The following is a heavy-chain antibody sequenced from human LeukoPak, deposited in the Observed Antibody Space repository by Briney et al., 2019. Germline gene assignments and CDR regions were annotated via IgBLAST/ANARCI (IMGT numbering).Heavy chain of an antibody. CDR3: ARGSRSYDILTAHDAFDV. V-gene: IGHV3-11*04. D-gene: IGHD3-9*01. CDR1: GFSFSDYY. CDR2: IGSTI. Sequence: GGSLRLSCVASGFSFSDYYMSWIRQAPGKGLEWVSYIGSTIYYADSVKGRFTISRDNAKNSLYLQMNSLRAEDTAVYYCARGSRSYDILTAHDAFDVWGQGTMVTVSS. J-gene: IGHJ3*01.